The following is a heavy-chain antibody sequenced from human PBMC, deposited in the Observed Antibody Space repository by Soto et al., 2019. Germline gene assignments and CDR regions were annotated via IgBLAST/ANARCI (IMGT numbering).Heavy chain of an antibody. J-gene: IGHJ6*02. D-gene: IGHD6-13*01. CDR3: ARVQLSSSWDYYYYYGMDV. Sequence: GGSLRLSCAASGFTFSSYSMNWVRQAPGKGLEWVSSISSSSSYIYYADSVKGRFTISRDNAKNSLFLQMNSLRAEDTAVYYCARVQLSSSWDYYYYYGMDVWGQGTTVTVSS. CDR1: GFTFSSYS. V-gene: IGHV3-21*01. CDR2: ISSSSSYI.